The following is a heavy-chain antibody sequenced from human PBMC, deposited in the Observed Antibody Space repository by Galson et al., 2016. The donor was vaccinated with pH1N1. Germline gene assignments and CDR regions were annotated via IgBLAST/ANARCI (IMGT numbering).Heavy chain of an antibody. CDR1: GFTFSSYW. CDR2: IKQDGSAT. Sequence: SLRLSCAASGFTFSSYWMSWVRQAPGKGLEWVANIKQDGSATYYVDSVKGRFTISRDNAKNSLYLQMNSLRAEDTALYYCAKVGGLLGGWFDPWGQGTLVTVSS. CDR3: AKVGGLLGGWFDP. V-gene: IGHV3-7*03. D-gene: IGHD2-15*01. J-gene: IGHJ5*02.